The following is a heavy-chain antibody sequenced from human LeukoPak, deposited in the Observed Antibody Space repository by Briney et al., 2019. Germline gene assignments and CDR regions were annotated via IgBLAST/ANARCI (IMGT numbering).Heavy chain of an antibody. Sequence: SETLSLTCTVSGGSISNYYWSWIRQPVGKGLEWLGRIYTSENTNYNPSLKSRVTMSVDTSKNQFSLKLSSVTAADTAVYYCARGVILTGYYAYFDYWGQGTLVTVSS. V-gene: IGHV4-4*07. J-gene: IGHJ4*02. CDR1: GGSISNYY. CDR2: IYTSENT. D-gene: IGHD3-9*01. CDR3: ARGVILTGYYAYFDY.